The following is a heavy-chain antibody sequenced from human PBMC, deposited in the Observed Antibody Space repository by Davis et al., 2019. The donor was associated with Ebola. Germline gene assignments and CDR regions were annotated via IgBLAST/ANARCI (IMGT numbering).Heavy chain of an antibody. Sequence: GESLKISCAASGFAFSSYELNWVRQAPGKGLEWLSYIDGTGNTIYYAESVRGRFTISRDNAKNSLYMQINSLRAEDTAVYYCATANWGSDWFDPWGQGTLVTVSS. CDR2: IDGTGNTI. CDR1: GFAFSSYE. J-gene: IGHJ5*02. D-gene: IGHD7-27*01. V-gene: IGHV3-48*03. CDR3: ATANWGSDWFDP.